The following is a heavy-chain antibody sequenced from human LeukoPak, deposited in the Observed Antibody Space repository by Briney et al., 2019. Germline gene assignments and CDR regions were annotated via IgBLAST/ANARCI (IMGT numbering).Heavy chain of an antibody. CDR1: GGSFSGYY. CDR2: INHSGST. V-gene: IGHV4-34*01. D-gene: IGHD2-21*01. J-gene: IGHJ4*02. CDR3: ASTKGVISYFDY. Sequence: PSETLSLTCAVYGGSFSGYYWSWIRQPPGKGLERIGEINHSGSTNYNPSLKSRVTISVDTSKNQFSLNLSSVTAADTAVYYCASTKGVISYFDYWGQGTLVTVSS.